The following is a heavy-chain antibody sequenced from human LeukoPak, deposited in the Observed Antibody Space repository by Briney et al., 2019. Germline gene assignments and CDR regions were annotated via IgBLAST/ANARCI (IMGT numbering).Heavy chain of an antibody. CDR2: IYHSGST. J-gene: IGHJ4*02. CDR1: GGSITSNNW. CDR3: ARMRYYGSDSYYYHY. V-gene: IGHV4-4*02. D-gene: IGHD3-10*01. Sequence: SRTLSLTCAVSGGSITSNNWWNWVRQPPGKGLEWIGEIYHSGSTNYNPSLKSRVTISEDKSKNQFSLRLISVTAADTAVYYCARMRYYGSDSYYYHYWGQGTLVTVSS.